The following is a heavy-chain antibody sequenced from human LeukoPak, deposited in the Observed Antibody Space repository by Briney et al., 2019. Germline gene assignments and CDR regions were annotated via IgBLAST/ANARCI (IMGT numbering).Heavy chain of an antibody. CDR3: AREVGRVAHPLYYYYMDV. V-gene: IGHV4-38-2*02. J-gene: IGHJ6*03. CDR1: GYSISSGYY. CDR2: IYHNGRT. Sequence: SETLSLTCSVSGYSISSGYYWDWIRQAPGKGLEWIGNIYHNGRTYYNPSLKSRVTISLDTSRNQFSLKLSSVTAADTAVYYCAREVGRVAHPLYYYYMDVWGKGTTVTVSS. D-gene: IGHD3-16*01.